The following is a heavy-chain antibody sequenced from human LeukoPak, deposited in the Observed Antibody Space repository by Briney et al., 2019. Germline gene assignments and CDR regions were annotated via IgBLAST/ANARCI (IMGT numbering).Heavy chain of an antibody. CDR2: IYYSGST. J-gene: IGHJ4*02. D-gene: IGHD3-22*01. V-gene: IGHV4-31*03. Sequence: TLSLTCTVSGGSISSGGYYWSWLRQHPGRGLEWIGYIYYSGSTYYNPSLKSRVTISVDTSKNQFSLKLSSVTAADTAVYYCARDRKNTYYYDSSGYLRADYFDYWGQGTLVTVSS. CDR3: ARDRKNTYYYDSSGYLRADYFDY. CDR1: GGSISSGGYY.